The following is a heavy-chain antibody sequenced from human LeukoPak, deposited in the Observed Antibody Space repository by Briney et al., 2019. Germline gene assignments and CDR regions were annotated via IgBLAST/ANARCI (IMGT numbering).Heavy chain of an antibody. D-gene: IGHD5-18*01. CDR1: GGSISSYY. J-gene: IGHJ4*02. CDR3: ARGASGYSYGFDY. Sequence: SETLSLTCTVSGGSISSYYWSWIRQPPGKGLEWIGYIYYSGSTNYNPSLKSRVTISVDTSKNQFSLKLGSVTAADTAVYYCARGASGYSYGFDYWGQGTLVTVSS. V-gene: IGHV4-59*01. CDR2: IYYSGST.